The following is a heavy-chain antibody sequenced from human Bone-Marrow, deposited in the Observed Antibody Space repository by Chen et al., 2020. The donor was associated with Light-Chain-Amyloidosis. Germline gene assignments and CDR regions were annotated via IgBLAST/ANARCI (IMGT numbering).Heavy chain of an antibody. CDR2: IKEDGSEK. D-gene: IGHD3-10*01. J-gene: IGHJ4*02. V-gene: IGHV3-7*01. CDR3: ATSMRYYDATGPPDLAY. CDR1: GFRISVDW. Sequence: VQLVESGGGFVQHGGSLRLACAASGFRISVDWLTLVRQVPGMGLEWVANIKEDGSEKYYVDSVKGRFTIFRDNAKTSLYLHMDSLRVGVTAVYYCATSMRYYDATGPPDLAYWGRGTLVNVSS.